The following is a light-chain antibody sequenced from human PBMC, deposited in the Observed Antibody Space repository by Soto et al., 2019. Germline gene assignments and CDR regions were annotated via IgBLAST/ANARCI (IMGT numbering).Light chain of an antibody. CDR3: QHYNSYSEA. J-gene: IGKJ1*01. CDR2: GAS. Sequence: DIQMTQSPSTLSASVGDSVTVTCRASQSIGTWLAWYQQQPGTAPKVXIDGASSLETGVSSRFSGSGAGTKFTLTITSLHPDDVATYYCQHYNSYSEAFGQGTKVDIK. V-gene: IGKV1-5*01. CDR1: QSIGTW.